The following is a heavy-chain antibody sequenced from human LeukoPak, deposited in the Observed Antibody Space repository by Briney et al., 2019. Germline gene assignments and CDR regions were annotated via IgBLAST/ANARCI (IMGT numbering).Heavy chain of an antibody. V-gene: IGHV1-2*02. CDR1: GYTFTGYY. J-gene: IGHJ4*02. Sequence: ASVKVSXKASGYTFTGYYMHWVRQAPGQGLEWMRWINPNSGGTNYAQKFQGRVTMTRDTSISTAYMELSRLRSDDTAVYYCARGSDDFWSGYSPSYWGQGTLVTVSS. D-gene: IGHD3-3*01. CDR3: ARGSDDFWSGYSPSY. CDR2: INPNSGGT.